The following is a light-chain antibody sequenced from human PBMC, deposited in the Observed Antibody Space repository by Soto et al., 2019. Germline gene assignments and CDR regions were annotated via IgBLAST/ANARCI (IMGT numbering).Light chain of an antibody. CDR1: QTVRRW. Sequence: DIQMTQSPSSLSASVGDRITITCRASQTVRRWLAWYQQKPGTAPTLLIYDVSTLERGVPSRFSGSGSGTEFTLTISSLQADDFATYYCQHYNMVHWTFCQGTKVDIK. CDR2: DVS. CDR3: QHYNMVHWT. J-gene: IGKJ1*01. V-gene: IGKV1-5*01.